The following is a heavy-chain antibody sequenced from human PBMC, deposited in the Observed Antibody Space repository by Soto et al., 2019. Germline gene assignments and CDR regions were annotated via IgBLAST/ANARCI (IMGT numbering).Heavy chain of an antibody. Sequence: PSETLSLTCSVSGGSISSGYYYWSWIRQPPGKGLEWIGNIYYSGNTYYNPSLKSRVTISVGTSKNQFSLKLSSATAADTAVYYCAREVPGIVKHWGQGTLVTVSS. CDR1: GGSISSGYYY. CDR3: AREVPGIVKH. D-gene: IGHD1-26*01. J-gene: IGHJ1*01. CDR2: IYYSGNT. V-gene: IGHV4-30-4*01.